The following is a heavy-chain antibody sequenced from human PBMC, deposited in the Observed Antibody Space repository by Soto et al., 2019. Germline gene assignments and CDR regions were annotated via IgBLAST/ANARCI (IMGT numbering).Heavy chain of an antibody. V-gene: IGHV4-30-2*01. J-gene: IGHJ5*02. Sequence: QLQLQESGSGLVRPSQTLSLTCAVSGGSISSGGYSWNWIRQPPGKGLEWIGYIYHSGSTLYNPSLHSRVPPXVXQSKNQFSLKLTSLTAADTAVYYCARDHLEGHWFDPWGQGTLVTVSS. CDR1: GGSISSGGYS. CDR3: ARDHLEGHWFDP. CDR2: IYHSGST.